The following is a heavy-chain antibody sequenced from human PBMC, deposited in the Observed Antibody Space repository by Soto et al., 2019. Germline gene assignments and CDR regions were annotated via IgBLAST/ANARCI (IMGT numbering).Heavy chain of an antibody. CDR1: GYTFSTSG. V-gene: IGHV1-18*01. CDR3: ASAGAAPYYYYGMDV. CDR2: ISTYNGDT. J-gene: IGHJ6*02. D-gene: IGHD2-15*01. Sequence: QVQLVQSGAEVRKPGASVKVSCKASGYTFSTSGMSWLRQAPGQGLEWMGWISTYNGDTNDAPKFQDRVTMTSDTSTSTVYMELRSLRSDDTAVYYCASAGAAPYYYYGMDVWGQGNRVTVSS.